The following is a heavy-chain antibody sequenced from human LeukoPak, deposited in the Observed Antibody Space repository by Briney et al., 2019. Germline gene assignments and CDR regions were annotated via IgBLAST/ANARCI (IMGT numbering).Heavy chain of an antibody. V-gene: IGHV3-66*01. Sequence: GGSLRLSCAVSGLTFSDAWMSWVRQAPGKGLEWVSAIYSGGGTYYADSVKGRFTISRDNPRTTVNLQMNSLSAEDTAVYYCARATTLGYYYGLDVWGQGTTVTVSS. CDR1: GLTFSDAW. CDR3: ARATTLGYYYGLDV. CDR2: IYSGGGT. D-gene: IGHD3-16*01. J-gene: IGHJ6*02.